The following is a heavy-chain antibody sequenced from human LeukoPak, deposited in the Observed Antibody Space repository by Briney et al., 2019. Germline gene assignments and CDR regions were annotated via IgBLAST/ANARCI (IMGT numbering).Heavy chain of an antibody. J-gene: IGHJ4*02. V-gene: IGHV1-8*01. D-gene: IGHD6-19*01. CDR1: GYTFTSYD. CDR2: MNPNSGNT. Sequence: ASVKVSCKASGYTFTSYDINWVRQATGQGLEWMGWMNPNSGNTGYAQKFQGRVTMTRNTSISTAYMELSSLRSEDTVVYYCARERTSGWDAFDFWGQGTLVTVSS. CDR3: ARERTSGWDAFDF.